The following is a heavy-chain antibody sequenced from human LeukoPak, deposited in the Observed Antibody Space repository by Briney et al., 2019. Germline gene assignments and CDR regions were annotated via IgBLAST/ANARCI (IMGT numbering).Heavy chain of an antibody. CDR3: AREESIGSYQFLHDY. Sequence: GASVKVSCKASGYTFIRYGISWVRQAPGQGLEWMGWISPYNDNKKFLQKLQGRVTMTTDTSTSTAYMELRSLTSDDTAIYYCAREESIGSYQFLHDYWGQGTLVTVSS. D-gene: IGHD3-10*01. V-gene: IGHV1-18*01. CDR1: GYTFIRYG. CDR2: ISPYNDNK. J-gene: IGHJ4*02.